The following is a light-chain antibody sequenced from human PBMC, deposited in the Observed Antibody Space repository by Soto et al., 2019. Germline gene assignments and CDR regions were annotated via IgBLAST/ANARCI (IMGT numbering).Light chain of an antibody. CDR1: EGISSW. V-gene: IGKV1-12*01. J-gene: IGKJ4*01. Sequence: DLQMTQSPSSVSASVGDRVTITCRASEGISSWLAWYQQKPGKAPKVLIFDASRLESGVPSRFTGSGFGTEFTLTISSLQPEDFATYYCQQAKSFPLTFGGGTKVEIK. CDR3: QQAKSFPLT. CDR2: DAS.